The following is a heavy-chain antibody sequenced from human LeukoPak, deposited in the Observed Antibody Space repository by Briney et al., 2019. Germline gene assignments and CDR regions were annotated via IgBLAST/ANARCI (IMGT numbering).Heavy chain of an antibody. CDR2: VYTNGGT. CDR1: GGSINSDF. J-gene: IGHJ5*01. D-gene: IGHD6-13*01. V-gene: IGHV4-4*07. CDR3: AGDPATGYTNEAWFAS. Sequence: SETLSLTCVVSGGSINSDFWSWIRQPAGKGLEWIGRVYTNGGTNYNPSLKSRVTISIDTAKNQFSLRVRSVTAADTAIYYCAGDPATGYTNEAWFASWGQGTQVTVSS.